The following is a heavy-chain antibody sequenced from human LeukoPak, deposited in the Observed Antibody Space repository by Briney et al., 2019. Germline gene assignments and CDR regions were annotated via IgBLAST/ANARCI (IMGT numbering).Heavy chain of an antibody. CDR2: IYSGGST. D-gene: IGHD3-10*01. CDR1: GFTVSNNY. CDR3: ARALNYGSGAIDY. V-gene: IGHV3-53*01. Sequence: GGSLRLSCAASGFTVSNNYMSWVRQAPGKGLEWVSVIYSGGSTYYADSVKGRFTISRDNSKNTLYLQMNSLRAGDTAMYYCARALNYGSGAIDYWGQGTLVTVSS. J-gene: IGHJ4*02.